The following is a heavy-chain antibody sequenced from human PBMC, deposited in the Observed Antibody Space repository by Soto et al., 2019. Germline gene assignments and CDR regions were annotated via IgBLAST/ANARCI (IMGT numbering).Heavy chain of an antibody. Sequence: AETLSLTCSVYVGSFSGYYWSWIRQPPGKGLEWIGEINHSGSTNYNPSLKSRVTISVDTSKNQFSLKLSSVTAADTAVYYCARGPPLRYFDWLIYYYGMDVWGQGTTVTVS. V-gene: IGHV4-34*01. D-gene: IGHD3-9*01. CDR3: ARGPPLRYFDWLIYYYGMDV. CDR2: INHSGST. CDR1: VGSFSGYY. J-gene: IGHJ6*02.